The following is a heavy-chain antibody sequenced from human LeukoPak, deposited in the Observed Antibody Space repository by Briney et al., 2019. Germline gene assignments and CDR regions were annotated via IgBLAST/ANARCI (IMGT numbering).Heavy chain of an antibody. J-gene: IGHJ4*02. Sequence: PGGSLRLSCAASGFIFSSYALNWVRQAPGKGLEWVSSISTSSIYIYYADSVKGRFTISRHNAKNTLFLQMNSLRVEDTAVYYCARVGATSWYWGQGTLVTVSS. CDR3: ARVGATSWY. D-gene: IGHD1-26*01. CDR2: ISTSSIYI. CDR1: GFIFSSYA. V-gene: IGHV3-21*01.